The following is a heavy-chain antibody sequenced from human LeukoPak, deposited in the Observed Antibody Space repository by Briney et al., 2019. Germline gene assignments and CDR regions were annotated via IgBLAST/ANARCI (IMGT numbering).Heavy chain of an antibody. CDR3: ARARCGGDCYTVDY. CDR1: GVSISSYY. J-gene: IGHJ4*02. D-gene: IGHD2-21*02. V-gene: IGHV4-59*01. CDR2: IYYSGST. Sequence: SETLSLTCTVSGVSISSYYWSWIRQPPGKGLEWIGYIYYSGSTNYNPSLKSRVTISVDTSKNQFSLKLSSVTAADTAVYYCARARCGGDCYTVDYWGQGTLVTVSS.